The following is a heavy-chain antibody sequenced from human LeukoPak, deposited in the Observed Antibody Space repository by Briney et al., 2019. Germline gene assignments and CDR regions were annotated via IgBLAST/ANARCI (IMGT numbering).Heavy chain of an antibody. J-gene: IGHJ6*02. V-gene: IGHV3-30*02. CDR2: IRYDGSNK. Sequence: PGGSLRLSCAASGFTFSSYGTHSVRQAPGKGLERVAFIRYDGSNKYYADSVKGRFTISRDNSKNTLYLQMNSLRAEDTAVYYCIVVPAAMWGRYGMDVWGQGTTVTVSS. CDR1: GFTFSSYG. D-gene: IGHD2-2*01. CDR3: IVVPAAMWGRYGMDV.